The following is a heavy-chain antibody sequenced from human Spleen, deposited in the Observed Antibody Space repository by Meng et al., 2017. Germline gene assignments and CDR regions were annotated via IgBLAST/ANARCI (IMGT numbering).Heavy chain of an antibody. J-gene: IGHJ6*02. CDR1: GGTFSSYA. CDR2: ISYDGSNK. V-gene: IGHV3-30*04. D-gene: IGHD5-18*01. Sequence: SCKASGGTFSSYAMHWVRQAPGKGLEWVAVISYDGSNKYYADSVKGRFTISRDNSKNTLYLQMNSLRAEDTAVYYCARGSYGRDPGYYYYYGMDVWGQGTTVTVSS. CDR3: ARGSYGRDPGYYYYYGMDV.